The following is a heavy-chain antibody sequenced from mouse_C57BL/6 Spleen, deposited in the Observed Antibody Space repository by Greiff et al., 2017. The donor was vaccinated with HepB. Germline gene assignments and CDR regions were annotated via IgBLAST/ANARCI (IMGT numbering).Heavy chain of an antibody. Sequence: VHVKQSGAELVRPGASVKLSCTASGFNIKDDYMHWVKQRPEQGLEWIGWIDPENGDTEYASKFQGKATITADTSSNTAYLQLSSLTSEDTAVYYCTTTVVATDAYWGQGTLVTVSA. CDR3: TTTVVATDAY. CDR1: GFNIKDDY. V-gene: IGHV14-4*01. D-gene: IGHD1-1*01. J-gene: IGHJ3*01. CDR2: IDPENGDT.